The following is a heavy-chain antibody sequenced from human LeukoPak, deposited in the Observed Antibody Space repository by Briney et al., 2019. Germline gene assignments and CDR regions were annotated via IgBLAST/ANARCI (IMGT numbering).Heavy chain of an antibody. J-gene: IGHJ4*02. Sequence: GGSLRLSCAASGFTFSSYWMHWVRQPPGRGLVWVSRIHLDGRTTNYADSVKGRFTISRDNAKNTLYLEMNSLRAEDTAVYYCARGGSPSDYWGQGTLVTVS. V-gene: IGHV3-74*01. CDR2: IHLDGRTT. CDR3: ARGGSPSDY. CDR1: GFTFSSYW. D-gene: IGHD3-16*01.